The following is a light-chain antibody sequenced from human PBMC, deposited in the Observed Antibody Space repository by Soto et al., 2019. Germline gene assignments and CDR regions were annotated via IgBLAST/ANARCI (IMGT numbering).Light chain of an antibody. V-gene: IGKV1-5*01. CDR3: LQHNSYPSIT. J-gene: IGKJ5*01. Sequence: DIQMTQSPSTLSASVGDRVTITCRASQSISNWLAWYQQKPGKAPTLLIYDVSRLESGVPSRFSGSGSGTEFTLTISSLQPEDFATYYCLQHNSYPSITFGQGTRLEIK. CDR1: QSISNW. CDR2: DVS.